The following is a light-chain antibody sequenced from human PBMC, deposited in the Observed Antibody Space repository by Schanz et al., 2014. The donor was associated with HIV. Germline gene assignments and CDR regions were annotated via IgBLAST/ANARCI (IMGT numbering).Light chain of an antibody. J-gene: IGKJ5*01. Sequence: IQLTQSPSSLSASVGDRVTITCRASQGISNYLAWYQQKPGKAPKLLIYAASNLQSGVPLRFNGSGSGTDFTLIISAPQPEDFASYYCQQTYTTPSITFGQGTRLEIK. CDR3: QQTYTTPSIT. V-gene: IGKV1-39*01. CDR2: AAS. CDR1: QGISNY.